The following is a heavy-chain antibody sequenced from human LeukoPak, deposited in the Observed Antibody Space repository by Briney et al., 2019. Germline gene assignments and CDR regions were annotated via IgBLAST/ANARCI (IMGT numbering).Heavy chain of an antibody. CDR2: ISAYNGNT. D-gene: IGHD2-2*01. J-gene: IGHJ3*02. CDR3: ARDVGDCSSTSCYVPDAFDI. Sequence: ASVKVSCKASGYTFTSYGISWARQAPGQGLEWMGWISAYNGNTNYAQKLQGRVTMTTDTSTSIAYMELRSLRSDDAAVYYCARDVGDCSSTSCYVPDAFDIWGQGTMVTVSS. CDR1: GYTFTSYG. V-gene: IGHV1-18*01.